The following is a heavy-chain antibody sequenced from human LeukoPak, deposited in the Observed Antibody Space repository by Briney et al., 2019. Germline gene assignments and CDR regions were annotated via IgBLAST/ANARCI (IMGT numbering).Heavy chain of an antibody. V-gene: IGHV3-53*01. D-gene: IGHD6-6*01. CDR3: AREEISSSGIDY. CDR2: LYSDGNT. J-gene: IGHJ4*02. Sequence: PGGSLRLSCAASGFTVITNDMTWVRQAPGKGLEWVSVLYSDGNTKYADSVKGRFTISRDNSKNTLYLQMNSLRAEDTAVYYCAREEISSSGIDYWGQGTLVTVSS. CDR1: GFTVITND.